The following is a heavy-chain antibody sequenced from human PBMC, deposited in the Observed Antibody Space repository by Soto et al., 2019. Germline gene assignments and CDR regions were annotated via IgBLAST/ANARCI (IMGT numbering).Heavy chain of an antibody. D-gene: IGHD2-2*01. CDR2: IYYSGST. Sequence: PSETLSLTCTVSGGSISSYYWSWIRQPPGKGLEWIGYIYYSGSTNYNPSLKSRVTISVDTSKNQFSLKLSSVTAADTAVYYCARENVVVPAATNWFDPWGQGTLVTVSS. V-gene: IGHV4-59*01. CDR3: ARENVVVPAATNWFDP. CDR1: GGSISSYY. J-gene: IGHJ5*02.